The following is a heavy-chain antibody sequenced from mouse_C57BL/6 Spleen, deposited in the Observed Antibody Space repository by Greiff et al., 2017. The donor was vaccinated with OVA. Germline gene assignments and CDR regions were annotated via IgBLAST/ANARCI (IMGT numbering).Heavy chain of an antibody. Sequence: QVQLKQSGAELVKPGASVKLSCKASGYTFTSYWMHWVKQSPGQGLEWIGMIHPYSGSTNYNEKFKSKATLTVDKSSSTAYMQLSSLTSEDTAVCSCAPDGSSWWYFDVWGTGTTVTVSS. CDR1: GYTFTSYW. V-gene: IGHV1-64*01. J-gene: IGHJ1*03. D-gene: IGHD1-1*01. CDR2: IHPYSGST. CDR3: APDGSSWWYFDV.